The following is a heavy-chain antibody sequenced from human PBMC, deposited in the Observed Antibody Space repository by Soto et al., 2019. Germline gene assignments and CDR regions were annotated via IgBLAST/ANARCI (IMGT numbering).Heavy chain of an antibody. V-gene: IGHV3-23*01. CDR1: GFTFSSYA. D-gene: IGHD3-9*01. CDR3: AKGLGDGIYYDILISFDY. J-gene: IGHJ4*02. CDR2: ISGSGGST. Sequence: GGSLRLSCAASGFTFSSYAMSWVRQAPGKGLEWVSAISGSGGSTYYADSVKGRFTISRDNSKNTLYLQMNSLRAEDTAVYYCAKGLGDGIYYDILISFDYWGQGTLVTVS.